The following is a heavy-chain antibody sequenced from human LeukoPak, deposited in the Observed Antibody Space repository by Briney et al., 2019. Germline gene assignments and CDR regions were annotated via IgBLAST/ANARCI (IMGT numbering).Heavy chain of an antibody. D-gene: IGHD4-17*01. CDR3: ATEGGWGPTDYGDNVY. CDR1: GYTFTNYG. CDR2: ISPYKGNT. Sequence: ASVKVSCKASGYTFTNYGITWVRQAAGQGLEWMGWISPYKGNTNYAQKVQGRVTMTTDTSTSTVYMELRSLRSDDTAVYYCATEGGWGPTDYGDNVYWGQGTLVTVSS. J-gene: IGHJ4*02. V-gene: IGHV1-18*01.